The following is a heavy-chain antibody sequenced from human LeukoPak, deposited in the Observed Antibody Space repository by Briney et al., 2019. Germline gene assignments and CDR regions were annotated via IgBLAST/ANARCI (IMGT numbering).Heavy chain of an antibody. V-gene: IGHV3-21*01. CDR1: GFTFSSYS. CDR2: ISSSSSYI. Sequence: GGSLRLSCAASGFTFSSYSMNWVRQAPGKGLEWASSISSSSSYIYYADSVKGRFTISRDNAKNSLYLQMNSLRAEDTAVYYCARDCMYCTNGDAFDIWGQGTMVTVSS. D-gene: IGHD2-8*01. J-gene: IGHJ3*02. CDR3: ARDCMYCTNGDAFDI.